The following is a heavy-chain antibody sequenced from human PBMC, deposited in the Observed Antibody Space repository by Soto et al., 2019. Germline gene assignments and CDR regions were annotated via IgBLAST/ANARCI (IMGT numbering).Heavy chain of an antibody. Sequence: EVPLVESGGGLAQPGGSLKLSCAASGFTFSDSTMHWVRQASGKGLEWVGRIRNKANSYATAYAASVKGRFTVSRDDSKNTAYLQMNGLKTEDTAVYYCTSSFVVVTAIAASWGQGTLVTVSS. CDR1: GFTFSDST. D-gene: IGHD2-21*02. V-gene: IGHV3-73*02. CDR3: TSSFVVVTAIAAS. J-gene: IGHJ5*02. CDR2: IRNKANSYAT.